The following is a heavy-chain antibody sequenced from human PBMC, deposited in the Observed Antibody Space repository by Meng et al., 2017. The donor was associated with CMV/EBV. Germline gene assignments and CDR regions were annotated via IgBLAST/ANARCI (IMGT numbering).Heavy chain of an antibody. J-gene: IGHJ4*02. Sequence: SVKVSCKASGGTFSSYAISWVRQAPGQGLEWMGGIIPIFGTANYAQKLQGRVTMTTDTSTSTAYMELRSLRSDDTAVYYCARVGPDSGSYSDDYWGQGTLVTVSS. CDR1: GGTFSSYA. D-gene: IGHD1-26*01. CDR2: IIPIFGTA. V-gene: IGHV1-69*05. CDR3: ARVGPDSGSYSDDY.